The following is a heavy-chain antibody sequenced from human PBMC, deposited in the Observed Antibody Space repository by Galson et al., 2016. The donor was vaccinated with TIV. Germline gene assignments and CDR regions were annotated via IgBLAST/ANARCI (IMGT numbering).Heavy chain of an antibody. D-gene: IGHD5-18*01. J-gene: IGHJ6*02. CDR2: IIPLFRTT. V-gene: IGHV1-69*13. CDR1: GGTFSSYV. Sequence: SVKVSCKASGGTFSSYVFNWVRLAPGQGLEWMGGIIPLFRTTNYAQKFQGRVTITADESTNTAYMELNSLRSGATAVYYCASDRNTAFDTYHYYYGMDVWGQGTTVTVSS. CDR3: ASDRNTAFDTYHYYYGMDV.